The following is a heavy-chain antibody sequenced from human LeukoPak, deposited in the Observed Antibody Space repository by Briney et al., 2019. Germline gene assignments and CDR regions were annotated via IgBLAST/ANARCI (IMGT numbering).Heavy chain of an antibody. V-gene: IGHV4-30-4*08. Sequence: SETLSLTCTVSGGSISSGDYYWSWIRQPPGKGLEWIGYIYYSGSTYYNPSLKSRVTISVDTSKNQFSLKLSSVTAADTAVYYCARVEYNWNDEGFDYWGREPWSPSPQ. CDR3: ARVEYNWNDEGFDY. J-gene: IGHJ4*02. CDR2: IYYSGST. D-gene: IGHD1-20*01. CDR1: GGSISSGDYY.